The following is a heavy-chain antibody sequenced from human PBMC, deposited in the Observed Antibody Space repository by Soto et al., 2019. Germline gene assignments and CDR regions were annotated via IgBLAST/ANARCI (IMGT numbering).Heavy chain of an antibody. Sequence: EVQLVESGGGLVQPGGSLKLSCAVSGITFSDSAIHWVRQASGKGLEWLGRIRSKANNYATVYAASVHGRFTITRDDSMTTGYLQMNTLTTEDTALYYCARLWGTVVRGADYWGQGTLVTVSS. V-gene: IGHV3-73*02. CDR1: GITFSDSA. CDR3: ARLWGTVVRGADY. D-gene: IGHD2-15*01. J-gene: IGHJ4*02. CDR2: IRSKANNYAT.